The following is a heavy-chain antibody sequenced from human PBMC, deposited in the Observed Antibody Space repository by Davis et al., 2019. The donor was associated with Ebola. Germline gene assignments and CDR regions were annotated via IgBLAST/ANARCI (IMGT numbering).Heavy chain of an antibody. V-gene: IGHV4-34*01. CDR2: INHSGST. J-gene: IGHJ4*02. Sequence: PSETLSLTCAVYGGSFSGYYWSWIRQPPGKGLEWIGEINHSGSTNYNPSLKSRVTISVDTSKNQFSLKLSSVTAADTAVYYCARSIKYYYDSSATLAPYFDYWGQGTLVTVSS. CDR1: GGSFSGYY. D-gene: IGHD3-22*01. CDR3: ARSIKYYYDSSATLAPYFDY.